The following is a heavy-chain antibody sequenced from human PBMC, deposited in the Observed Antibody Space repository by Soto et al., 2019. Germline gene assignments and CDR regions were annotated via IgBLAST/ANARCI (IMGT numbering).Heavy chain of an antibody. J-gene: IGHJ6*02. Sequence: QVQLVQSGAEVKKPGASVKVSCKASGYSFTRYGISWVRQAPGQGLEWMGWISGYNANTNYPENLQGRVTMTSDTSTSTAYMEVRTLISDDTAVYYCARMVDVPYYYYGLDVWGQGTTVTVSS. CDR3: ARMVDVPYYYYGLDV. V-gene: IGHV1-18*01. CDR1: GYSFTRYG. CDR2: ISGYNANT. D-gene: IGHD2-15*01.